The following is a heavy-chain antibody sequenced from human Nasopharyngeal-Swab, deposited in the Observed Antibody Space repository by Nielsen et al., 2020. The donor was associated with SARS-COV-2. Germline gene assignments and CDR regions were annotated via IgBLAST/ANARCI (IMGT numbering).Heavy chain of an antibody. CDR1: GYTFTSYA. Sequence: ASVKVSCKASGYTFTSYAMHWVRQAPGQRLEWMGWISAYNGNTNYAQKLQGRVTMTTDTSTSTAYMELRSLRSDDTAVYYCARDAGYNWTRHGMDVWGQGTTVTVSS. CDR2: ISAYNGNT. J-gene: IGHJ6*02. V-gene: IGHV1-18*01. CDR3: ARDAGYNWTRHGMDV. D-gene: IGHD1-1*01.